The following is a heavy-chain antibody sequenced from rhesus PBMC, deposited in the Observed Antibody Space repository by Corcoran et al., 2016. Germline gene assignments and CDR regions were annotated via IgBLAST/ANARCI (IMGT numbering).Heavy chain of an antibody. Sequence: QVQLQESGPGLVKPSETLSLTCAVSGGSISSRYCYWSWIRQAPGQGLEWIGYLSVSGTTTYNPSLKSRVTISRDTSKSQFSLRLNSVTAADTAVYYCTSGPPAVVVVSELNRFDVWGAGVLVTVSS. CDR1: GGSISSRYCY. D-gene: IGHD2-39*01. CDR2: LSVSGTT. J-gene: IGHJ5-1*01. CDR3: TSGPPAVVVVSELNRFDV. V-gene: IGHV4-122*02.